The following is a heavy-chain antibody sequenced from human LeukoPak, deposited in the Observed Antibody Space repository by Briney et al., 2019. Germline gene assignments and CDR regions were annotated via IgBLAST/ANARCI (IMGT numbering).Heavy chain of an antibody. CDR3: ARDVWKGWFDP. D-gene: IGHD1-1*01. V-gene: IGHV3-30-3*01. Sequence: GGSLRLSCATSGFTFSRYAMHWVRQAPGKGLEWVAVISYDGSNKYYADSVKGRFTISRDNSKNTLYLQMNSLRAEDTAVYYCARDVWKGWFDPWGQGTLVTVSS. CDR2: ISYDGSNK. CDR1: GFTFSRYA. J-gene: IGHJ5*02.